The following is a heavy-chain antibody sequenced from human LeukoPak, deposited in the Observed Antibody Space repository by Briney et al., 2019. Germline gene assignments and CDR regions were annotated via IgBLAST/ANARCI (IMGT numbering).Heavy chain of an antibody. CDR1: GYTFTGYY. CDR3: ARARPGIDDSSGYWYFDL. D-gene: IGHD3-22*01. CDR2: INPNSGGT. J-gene: IGHJ2*01. V-gene: IGHV1-2*02. Sequence: GASVKVSCKASGYTFTGYYMHWVRQAPGQGLEWMGWINPNSGGTNYAQKFQGRVTMTRDTSTSTAYMELRSLRSDDTAVYYCARARPGIDDSSGYWYFDLWGRGTLVTVSS.